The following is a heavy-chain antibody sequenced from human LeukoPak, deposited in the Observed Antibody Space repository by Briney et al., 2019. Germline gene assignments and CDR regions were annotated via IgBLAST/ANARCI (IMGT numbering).Heavy chain of an antibody. D-gene: IGHD2-15*01. CDR3: DAASYS. V-gene: IGHV4-38-2*02. J-gene: IGHJ1*01. CDR1: GYSISSGYY. Sequence: SETLSLTCTVSGYSISSGYYWGWSRQPPGKGLEWIGSIYHSGSTYYNPSLKSRVTISVDTSKNRFSLKLSSVTAADTAVYYCDAASYSRGQGTLVTVSS. CDR2: IYHSGST.